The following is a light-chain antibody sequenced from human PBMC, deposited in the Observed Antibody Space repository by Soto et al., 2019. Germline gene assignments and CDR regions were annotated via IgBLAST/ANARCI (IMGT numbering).Light chain of an antibody. CDR3: TSYRSDSTPYV. J-gene: IGLJ1*01. CDR1: SSDVGGYNY. Sequence: QSALTQPASVSGSPGQSITISCTGTSSDVGGYNYVSWYQQHPGKAPKLMIHEVSDRPSGVSNRFSGSKSGNTASLTISGLQAEDEADYYCTSYRSDSTPYVFGTGTQLTVL. CDR2: EVS. V-gene: IGLV2-14*01.